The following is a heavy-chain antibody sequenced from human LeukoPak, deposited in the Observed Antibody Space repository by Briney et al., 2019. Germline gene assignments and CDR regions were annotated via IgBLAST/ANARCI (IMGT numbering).Heavy chain of an antibody. Sequence: PGGSLRLSCAVSGFTFSIYAMSGAPQAPGGGLECVSAISGSGGSTYYADSVKGWFTITRDNSKNTQYLQMNSLRAEDTAVYYCAKDSSVRVVAIWEYYYYGMDVWGQGTAVTVSS. D-gene: IGHD2-15*01. J-gene: IGHJ6*02. CDR2: ISGSGGST. V-gene: IGHV3-23*01. CDR1: GFTFSIYA. CDR3: AKDSSVRVVAIWEYYYYGMDV.